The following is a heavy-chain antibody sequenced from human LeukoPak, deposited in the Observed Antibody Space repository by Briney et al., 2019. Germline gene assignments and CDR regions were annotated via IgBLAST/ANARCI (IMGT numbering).Heavy chain of an antibody. V-gene: IGHV3-9*01. Sequence: PGGSLRLSCAASGFTFDDYAMHWVRQAPGKGLEWVSGINWNSNNIDYADSVKGRFTISRDNSKNTLYLQMNSLRAEDTAVYYCARRAGAYSHPYDYWGQGTLVTVSS. J-gene: IGHJ4*02. CDR1: GFTFDDYA. CDR2: INWNSNNI. CDR3: ARRAGAYSHPYDY. D-gene: IGHD4/OR15-4a*01.